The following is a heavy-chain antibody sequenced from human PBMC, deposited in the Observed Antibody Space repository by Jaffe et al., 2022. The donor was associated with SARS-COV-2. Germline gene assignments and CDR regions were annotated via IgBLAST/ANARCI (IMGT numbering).Heavy chain of an antibody. CDR2: ISWNSGSI. Sequence: EVQLVESGGGLVQPGRSLRLSCAASGFTFDDYAMHWVRQAPGKGLEWVSGISWNSGSIGYADSVKGRFTISRDNAKNSLYLQMNSLRAEDTALYYCATLPFRQYCSGGSCYPHWGQGTLVTVSS. V-gene: IGHV3-9*01. CDR3: ATLPFRQYCSGGSCYPH. D-gene: IGHD2-15*01. CDR1: GFTFDDYA. J-gene: IGHJ4*02.